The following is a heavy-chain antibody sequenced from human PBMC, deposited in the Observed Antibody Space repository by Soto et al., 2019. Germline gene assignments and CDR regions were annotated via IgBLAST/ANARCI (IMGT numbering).Heavy chain of an antibody. CDR3: AADQGVMAYKSCYYGMDV. V-gene: IGHV1-58*01. D-gene: IGHD2-8*01. CDR1: GFTFTSSA. CDR2: IVVGSGNT. Sequence: SVKVSCKASGFTFTSSAVQWVRQARGQRLEWIGWIVVGSGNTNYAQKFQERVTITRDMSTSTAYMELSSLRSEDTAVYYCAADQGVMAYKSCYYGMDVWRQGPTLTVS. J-gene: IGHJ6*02.